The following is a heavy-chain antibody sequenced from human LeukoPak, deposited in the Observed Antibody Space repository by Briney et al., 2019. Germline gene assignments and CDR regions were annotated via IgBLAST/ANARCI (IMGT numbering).Heavy chain of an antibody. D-gene: IGHD3-3*01. CDR3: ARRNYDFWSGYYLRNDAFDI. CDR1: GGSISSYY. J-gene: IGHJ3*02. CDR2: IYTSGST. Sequence: PSETLSLTCTVSGGSISSYYWSWIRQPAGKGLEWIGRIYTSGSTNYNPSLKSRVTMSVDTSKNQFSLKLSSVTAADTAVYYCARRNYDFWSGYYLRNDAFDIWGQGTMVTVSS. V-gene: IGHV4-4*07.